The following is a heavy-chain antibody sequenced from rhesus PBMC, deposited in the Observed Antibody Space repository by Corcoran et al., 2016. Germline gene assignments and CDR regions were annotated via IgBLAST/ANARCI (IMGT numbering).Heavy chain of an antibody. J-gene: IGHJ4*01. D-gene: IGHD6-25*01. CDR2: INRGGDST. CDR1: GFTFSSYW. V-gene: IGHV3S25*01. CDR3: AKEWGYSGSDY. Sequence: EVQLVESGGGLAKPGGSLRLSCAASGFTFSSYWMNWVSQAPGKGLEWVSAINRGGDSTYYADSVKGRFTISRDNSKNTLALQMSSLRAEDTAVYYCAKEWGYSGSDYWGQGVLVTVSS.